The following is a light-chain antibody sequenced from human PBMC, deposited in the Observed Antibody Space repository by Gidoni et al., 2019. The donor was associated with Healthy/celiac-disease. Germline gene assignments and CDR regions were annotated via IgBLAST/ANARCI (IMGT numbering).Light chain of an antibody. J-gene: IGLJ2*01. CDR2: EVS. V-gene: IGLV2-8*01. Sequence: QSALTQPPSASGSPGQSVTISCTGTISDVGGFNYVSWYQQHPGKAPKLMIYEVSKRPSGVPDRFSGSKSGNTASLTVSGLQAEDEADYYCSSYAGSNNLVVFGGGTKLTVL. CDR3: SSYAGSNNLVV. CDR1: ISDVGGFNY.